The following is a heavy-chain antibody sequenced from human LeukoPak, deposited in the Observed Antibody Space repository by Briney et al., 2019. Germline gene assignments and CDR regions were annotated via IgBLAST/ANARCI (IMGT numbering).Heavy chain of an antibody. J-gene: IGHJ4*02. V-gene: IGHV4-30-2*01. CDR2: IYHSGST. CDR1: GGSTSSGGYS. D-gene: IGHD3-10*01. CDR3: ARGWFGESTEIDY. Sequence: SETLSLTCAVSGGSTSSGGYSWSWIRQPPGKGLEWIGYIYHSGSTYYNPSLKSRVTISVDRSKNQFSLKLSSVTAADTAVYYCARGWFGESTEIDYWGQGTLVTVSS.